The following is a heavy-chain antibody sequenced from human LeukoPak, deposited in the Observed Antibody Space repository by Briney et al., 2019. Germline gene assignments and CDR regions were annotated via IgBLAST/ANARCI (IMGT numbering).Heavy chain of an antibody. Sequence: GGSLRLSCAASGFPFRSYAMHWVRPAPGKGLEWVSAISNAGGTTYYADSVKGRFTISRDNSKNTLLLQVNSLRAEDTAIYYCAKASAPEQLLPDYYYYGMDVWGQGTTVTVSS. J-gene: IGHJ6*02. D-gene: IGHD6-13*01. CDR2: ISNAGGTT. V-gene: IGHV3-23*01. CDR1: GFPFRSYA. CDR3: AKASAPEQLLPDYYYYGMDV.